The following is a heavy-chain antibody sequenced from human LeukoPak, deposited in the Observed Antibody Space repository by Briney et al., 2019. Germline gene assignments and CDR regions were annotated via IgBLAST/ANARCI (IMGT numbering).Heavy chain of an antibody. CDR1: GGSFSGYY. CDR2: INHSGST. CDR3: ASGDYVWGSYRYMALDY. D-gene: IGHD3-16*02. J-gene: IGHJ4*02. V-gene: IGHV4-34*01. Sequence: SETLSLTFAVYGGSFSGYYWSWIRQPPGKGLEWIGEINHSGSTNYNPSLKSRVTISVDTSKNQFSLKLSSVTAADTAVYYCASGDYVWGSYRYMALDYWGQGTLVTVSS.